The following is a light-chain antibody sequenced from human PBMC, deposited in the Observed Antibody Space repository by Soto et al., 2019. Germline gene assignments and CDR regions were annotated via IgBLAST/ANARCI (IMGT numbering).Light chain of an antibody. CDR1: QSISDT. CDR2: SAS. J-gene: IGKJ3*01. Sequence: EIVMTQSPATLSVSPGGRATLSCRASQSISDTLAWYQQKPGQAPRLLIYSASRRATGIPARFSGSGSGTDFTLTISSLEAEDSAVYYCQQRGSWPATFGPGTKVDIK. V-gene: IGKV3-11*01. CDR3: QQRGSWPAT.